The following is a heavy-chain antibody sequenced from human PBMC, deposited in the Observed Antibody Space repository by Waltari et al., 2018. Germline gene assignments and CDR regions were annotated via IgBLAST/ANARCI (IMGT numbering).Heavy chain of an antibody. J-gene: IGHJ4*02. V-gene: IGHV3-23*01. CDR1: GITFSNYA. Sequence: EVQLLESGGGLLQPGGSLRLSCVASGITFSNYAMNWVRQAPGKGLEWVSAISGSGSTTYYADSVKGRFTVSRDNPENTLYLQMDSLRADDTANYYCTCKGYSSGWYWGQGTLVTVSS. CDR3: TCKGYSSGWY. CDR2: ISGSGSTT. D-gene: IGHD6-19*01.